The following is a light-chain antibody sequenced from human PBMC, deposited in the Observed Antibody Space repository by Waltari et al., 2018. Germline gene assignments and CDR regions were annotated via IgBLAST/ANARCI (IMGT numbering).Light chain of an antibody. J-gene: IGLJ3*02. Sequence: QSVLTQAPSVSAAPGQAVPIPCSGTTPNIGNNYVSWYQQLPGAAPKIVIYEDNRRPSGIPDRFSGSKSGASATLGITGLQTGDEADYYCGSWDSSLGIGVLGGGTRLTVL. V-gene: IGLV1-51*01. CDR3: GSWDSSLGIGV. CDR2: EDN. CDR1: TPNIGNNY.